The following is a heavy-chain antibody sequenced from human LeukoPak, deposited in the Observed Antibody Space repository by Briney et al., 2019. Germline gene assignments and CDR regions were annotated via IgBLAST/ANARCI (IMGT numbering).Heavy chain of an antibody. CDR2: IYPGGSDT. CDR1: GYSFTSYW. V-gene: IGHV5-51*01. CDR3: ARLDCTNGVCYDAVS. J-gene: IGHJ5*02. D-gene: IGHD2-8*01. Sequence: GESLKISCKGSGYSFTSYWIGWVRQTPGKGLEWMGIIYPGGSDTRYSPSFQGQVTISADKSISTAYLQLSSLKASDTAMYYCARLDCTNGVCYDAVSWGQGTLVTVSS.